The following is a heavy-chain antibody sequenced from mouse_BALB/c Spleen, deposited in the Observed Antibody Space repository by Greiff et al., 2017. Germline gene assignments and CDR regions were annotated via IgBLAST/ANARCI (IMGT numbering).Heavy chain of an antibody. CDR3: ARDYGYAMDY. CDR1: GFTFSDYY. J-gene: IGHJ4*01. CDR2: ISDGGSYT. D-gene: IGHD1-1*01. V-gene: IGHV5-4*02. Sequence: EVQVVESGGGLVKPGGSLKLSCAASGFTFSDYYMYWVRQTPEKRLEWVATISDGGSYTYYPDSVKGRFTISRDNAKNNLYLQMSSLKSEDTAMYYCARDYGYAMDYWGQGTSVTVSS.